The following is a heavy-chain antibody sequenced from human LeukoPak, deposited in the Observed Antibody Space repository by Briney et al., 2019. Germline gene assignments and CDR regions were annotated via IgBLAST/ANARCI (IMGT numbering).Heavy chain of an antibody. V-gene: IGHV4-39*07. J-gene: IGHJ6*03. CDR3: ARVASGGVISPYYYYYMDV. D-gene: IGHD2-8*01. Sequence: SETLSLTCTVSGGSISSSSYYWGWIRQPPGKGLEWIGSIYYSGSTYYNPPLKSRVTISVDTSKNQFSLKLSSATAADTAVYYCARVASGGVISPYYYYYMDVWGKGTTVTVSS. CDR2: IYYSGST. CDR1: GGSISSSSYY.